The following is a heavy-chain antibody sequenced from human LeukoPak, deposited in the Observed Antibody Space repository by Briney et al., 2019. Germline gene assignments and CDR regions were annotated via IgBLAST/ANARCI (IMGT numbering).Heavy chain of an antibody. D-gene: IGHD3-10*01. J-gene: IGHJ3*02. V-gene: IGHV4-59*12. Sequence: SETLSLTCTVSGGSISSNYYNWIRQPPGKGLEWIGYIYYTGSTNYNASLRSRVTISLDTSRNQFSLKLNSVTAADTAVYYCAKSNGYGLVDIWGQGTMVTVSS. CDR3: AKSNGYGLVDI. CDR1: GGSISSNY. CDR2: IYYTGST.